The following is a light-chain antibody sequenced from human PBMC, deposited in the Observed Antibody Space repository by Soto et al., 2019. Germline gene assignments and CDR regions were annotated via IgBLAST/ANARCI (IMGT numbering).Light chain of an antibody. CDR1: SSDIGHYDY. Sequence: QSALTQPASVSGSPGQSITISCTGTSSDIGHYDYVSWYQQHPGKAPKLMIYHVTKRPSGVPDRFSGSKSGNTASLTISGLQADDEADYYCCSYAGTYTFVFGGGTKLTVL. J-gene: IGLJ3*02. CDR2: HVT. V-gene: IGLV2-11*01. CDR3: CSYAGTYTFV.